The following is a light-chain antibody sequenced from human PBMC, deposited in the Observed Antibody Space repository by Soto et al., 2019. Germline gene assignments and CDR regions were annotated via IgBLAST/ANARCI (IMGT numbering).Light chain of an antibody. CDR3: QQYYSSPWT. V-gene: IGKV4-1*01. Sequence: TVMTQSPESLAVSLGERATMSCKSSQSILSSSNNKNYLSWYQLRPGQPPGLLIYLASTRESGVPDRFSGSGSGTHFALTISSLQAEDVGLYYCQQYYSSPWTFGQGTKVEVK. CDR2: LAS. J-gene: IGKJ1*01. CDR1: QSILSSSNNKNY.